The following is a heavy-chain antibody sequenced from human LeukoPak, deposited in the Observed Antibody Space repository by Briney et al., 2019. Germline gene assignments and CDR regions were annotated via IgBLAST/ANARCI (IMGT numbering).Heavy chain of an antibody. J-gene: IGHJ5*02. CDR3: AKRWFGDR. Sequence: PGGSLRLSCAASGFTFSIYAMSWVRQAPGKGLEWVSVISSSGGDTYYADSVKGRFTISRDNSKNTLYLQMNSLRAEDTAVYYCAKRWFGDRWGQGILVTVSS. CDR2: ISSSGGDT. V-gene: IGHV3-23*01. CDR1: GFTFSIYA. D-gene: IGHD3-10*01.